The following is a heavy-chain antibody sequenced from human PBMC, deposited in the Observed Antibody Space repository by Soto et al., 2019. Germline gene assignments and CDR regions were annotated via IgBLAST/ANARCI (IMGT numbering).Heavy chain of an antibody. CDR3: ARAAAAGYYYYGMDV. D-gene: IGHD6-13*01. CDR2: IGTAGDT. Sequence: PGGSLRLSCAASGFTFSSYDMHWVRQATGKGLEWVSAIGTAGDTYYPGSVKGRFTISRENAKNSLYLQMNSLRAGDTAVYYCARAAAAGYYYYGMDVWGQGTTVTVSS. J-gene: IGHJ6*02. CDR1: GFTFSSYD. V-gene: IGHV3-13*01.